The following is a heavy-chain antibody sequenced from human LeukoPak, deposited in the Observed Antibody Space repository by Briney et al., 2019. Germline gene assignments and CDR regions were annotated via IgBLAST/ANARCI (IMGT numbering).Heavy chain of an antibody. J-gene: IGHJ3*02. CDR2: ISWNSGSI. D-gene: IGHD3-22*01. CDR1: GFTFDDYA. CDR3: ARGGRGSAAVVAPRSFDI. Sequence: PGRSLRLSCAASGFTFDDYAMHWVRQAPGKGLEWVSGISWNSGSIGYADSVKGRFIISRDISKNTLYLQMNSLRAEDSALYYCARGGRGSAAVVAPRSFDIWGQGTMVTVSS. V-gene: IGHV3-9*01.